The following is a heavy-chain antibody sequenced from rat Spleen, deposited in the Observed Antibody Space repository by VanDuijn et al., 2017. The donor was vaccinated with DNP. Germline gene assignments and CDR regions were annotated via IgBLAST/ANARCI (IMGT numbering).Heavy chain of an antibody. D-gene: IGHD1-4*01. CDR1: GFTFSNYY. CDR2: ISTGGGST. CDR3: TTAGLPGSKGYVMDA. Sequence: EVQLVESGGGLVQPGRSLKLSCAASGFTFSNYYMAWVRQAPTKGLEWVAYISTGGGSTYYRDSVKGRFTISRDNAKSTLYLQMDSLRSEDTATYYCTTAGLPGSKGYVMDAWGQGASVTVSS. J-gene: IGHJ4*01. V-gene: IGHV5-27*01.